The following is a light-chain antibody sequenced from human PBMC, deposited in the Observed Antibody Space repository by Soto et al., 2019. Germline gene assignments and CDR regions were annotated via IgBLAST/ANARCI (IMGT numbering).Light chain of an antibody. V-gene: IGKV3-20*01. J-gene: IGKJ1*01. CDR2: GAS. CDR1: QSVSSSY. Sequence: EIVLPQSPGTLSLSPGEIATLSCRASQSVSSSYLAWYQQKPGQAPRLLIYGASSRATGIPDRFSGSGSGTDFTLTISRLEPEDVAVYYCQQYGSSPWTFGQGTKVEIK. CDR3: QQYGSSPWT.